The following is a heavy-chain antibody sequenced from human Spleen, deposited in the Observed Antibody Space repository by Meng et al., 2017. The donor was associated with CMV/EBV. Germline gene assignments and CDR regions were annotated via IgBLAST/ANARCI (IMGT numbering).Heavy chain of an antibody. Sequence: SGFSFSRYSMSWVRQAPGKGLEWVSSIDTGSRYIYYADSLKGRFTIFRDNAKASLHLQMNSLRAEDTAVYYCARDGTGNYRNWFDPWGQGTLVTVSS. D-gene: IGHD3/OR15-3a*01. CDR2: IDTGSRYI. J-gene: IGHJ5*02. CDR1: GFSFSRYS. V-gene: IGHV3-21*01. CDR3: ARDGTGNYRNWFDP.